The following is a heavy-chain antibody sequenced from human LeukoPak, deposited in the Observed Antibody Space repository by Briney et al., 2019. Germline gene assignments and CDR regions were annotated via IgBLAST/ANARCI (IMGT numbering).Heavy chain of an antibody. CDR1: GGTFSSYA. CDR2: IIPIFGTA. D-gene: IGHD3-22*01. CDR3: AKYYYDSSGYEIPDY. V-gene: IGHV1-69*13. Sequence: SVKVSCKASGGTFSSYAISWVRQAPGQGLEWMGGIIPIFGTANYAQKFQGIVTITADESTSTAYMELSSLRSEDTAVYYCAKYYYDSSGYEIPDYWGQGTLVTVSS. J-gene: IGHJ4*02.